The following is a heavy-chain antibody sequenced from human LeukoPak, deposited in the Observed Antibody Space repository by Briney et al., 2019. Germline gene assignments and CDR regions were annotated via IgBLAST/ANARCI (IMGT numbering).Heavy chain of an antibody. V-gene: IGHV4-59*05. Sequence: SETLSLTCTVSNGSVRSYYWSWVRQSPGKGLEWIGSIYYSGSTYYNPSLKSRVTISGDTSKNQFSLKLSSVTAADTAVYYCARQRADSSGWYPAWFDPWGQGTLVTVSS. CDR2: IYYSGST. CDR3: ARQRADSSGWYPAWFDP. J-gene: IGHJ5*02. D-gene: IGHD6-19*01. CDR1: NGSVRSYY.